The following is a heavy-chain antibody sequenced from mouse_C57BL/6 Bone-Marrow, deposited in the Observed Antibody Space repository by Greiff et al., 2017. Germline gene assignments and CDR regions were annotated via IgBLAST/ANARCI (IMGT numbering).Heavy chain of an antibody. D-gene: IGHD2-3*01. CDR2: IDPSDSYT. V-gene: IGHV1-59*01. J-gene: IGHJ2*01. CDR1: GYTFTSYW. CDR3: ARGHGYLPPYYFDY. Sequence: VQLQQPGAELVRPGTSVKLSCKASGYTFTSYWMHWVKQRPGQGLEWIGVIDPSDSYTNYNQKFKGKATLTVDTSSSTAYMQLSSLTSEDSAVYYCARGHGYLPPYYFDYWGQGTTLTVSS.